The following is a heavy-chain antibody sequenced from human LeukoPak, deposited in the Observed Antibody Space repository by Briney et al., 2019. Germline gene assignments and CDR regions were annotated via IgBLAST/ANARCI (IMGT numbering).Heavy chain of an antibody. CDR2: IIPMFGIA. CDR3: AGVHDYGDFPFDY. CDR1: VGTFSSYA. D-gene: IGHD4-17*01. Sequence: ASVKVSCKASVGTFSSYAISGVRQAPGQGREWMGRIIPMFGIANYAQKFQGRVTITADKSTSTAYMELSRLRSEDTAVYYCAGVHDYGDFPFDYWGQGTLVTVSS. V-gene: IGHV1-69*04. J-gene: IGHJ4*02.